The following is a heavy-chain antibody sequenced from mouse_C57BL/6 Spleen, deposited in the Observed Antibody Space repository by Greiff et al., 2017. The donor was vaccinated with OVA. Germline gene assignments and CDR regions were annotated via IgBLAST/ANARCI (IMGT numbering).Heavy chain of an antibody. D-gene: IGHD4-1*01. CDR2: ISSGGSYT. CDR1: GFTFSSYG. J-gene: IGHJ2*01. Sequence: EVMLVESGGDLVKPGGSLKLSCAASGFTFSSYGMSWVRQTPDKRLEWVATISSGGSYTYYPDSVKGRFTISRDNAKNTLYLQMSSLKSEDTAMYYCARHTNWDFDYWGQGTTLTVSS. V-gene: IGHV5-6*02. CDR3: ARHTNWDFDY.